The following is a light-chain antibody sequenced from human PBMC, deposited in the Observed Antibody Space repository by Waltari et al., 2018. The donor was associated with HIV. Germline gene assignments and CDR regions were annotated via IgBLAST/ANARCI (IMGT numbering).Light chain of an antibody. CDR2: EVS. CDR1: TSDVGGYDY. CDR3: SSFTSSDTPVV. J-gene: IGLJ2*01. V-gene: IGLV2-14*01. Sequence: QSALTQPASVSGSPGKSITISCTGTTSDVGGYDYVSWYQQHPGKVPKLIICEVSNRPSGVSNRFSGSKSGNTASLTISGLQPEDEADYYCSSFTSSDTPVVFGGGTKLTVL.